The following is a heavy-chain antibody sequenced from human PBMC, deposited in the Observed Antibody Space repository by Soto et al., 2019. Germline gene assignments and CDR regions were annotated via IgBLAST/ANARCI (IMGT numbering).Heavy chain of an antibody. CDR3: GRHFPFNYFAY. D-gene: IGHD3-3*02. J-gene: IGHJ4*02. CDR1: GGSFSGYY. V-gene: IGHV4-34*01. CDR2: IYYSGST. Sequence: SETLSLTCAVYGGSFSGYYWSWIRQHPGKGLEWIGYIYYSGSTYYNPSLKSRVTISVDTSKNQFSLKLSSVTAADTAVYYCGRHFPFNYFAYGGQGARAPAPS.